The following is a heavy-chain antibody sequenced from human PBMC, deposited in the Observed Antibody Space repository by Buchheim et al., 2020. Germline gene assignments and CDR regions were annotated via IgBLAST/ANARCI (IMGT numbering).Heavy chain of an antibody. V-gene: IGHV4-39*01. CDR1: GGSISSSSYY. D-gene: IGHD1-26*01. CDR3: ARQVGPTDRFDP. Sequence: QLQLQESGPGLVKPSETLSLNCTVSGGSISSSSYYWGWIRQPPGKGLECIGSIYYTGRTYYNPSLKSRVTISVDASKNQLSLKLSSVTAADTAVYYCARQVGPTDRFDPWGQGTL. J-gene: IGHJ5*02. CDR2: IYYTGRT.